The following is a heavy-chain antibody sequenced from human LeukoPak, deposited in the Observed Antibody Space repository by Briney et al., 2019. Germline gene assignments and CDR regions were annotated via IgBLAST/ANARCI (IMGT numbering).Heavy chain of an antibody. CDR1: GFTFTTYG. CDR3: AKARRGNRPQDY. D-gene: IGHD3-10*01. J-gene: IGHJ4*02. CDR2: ISGSGGST. Sequence: GGSLRLSCAASGFTFTTYGMHWVGQAPGKGLEGVSAISGSGGSTYYADSVKGRFTISRDNSKNTLYLQMNSLRAEDTAVYYCAKARRGNRPQDYWGQGTLVTVSS. V-gene: IGHV3-23*01.